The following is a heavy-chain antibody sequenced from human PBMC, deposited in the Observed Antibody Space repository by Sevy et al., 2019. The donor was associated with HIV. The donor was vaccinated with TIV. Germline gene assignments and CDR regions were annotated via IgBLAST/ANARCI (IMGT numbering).Heavy chain of an antibody. J-gene: IGHJ4*02. CDR2: ISSSSSTI. V-gene: IGHV3-48*01. Sequence: GGSLRLSCAASGFTFSSYSMNWVRQAPGKGLEWVSYISSSSSTIYYADSVKGRFTISRDNAKNSLYLQMNSLRAEDTAVYYCARGYCTGGVCSYIGGDFDYWGQGTLVTVSS. CDR3: ARGYCTGGVCSYIGGDFDY. CDR1: GFTFSSYS. D-gene: IGHD2-8*02.